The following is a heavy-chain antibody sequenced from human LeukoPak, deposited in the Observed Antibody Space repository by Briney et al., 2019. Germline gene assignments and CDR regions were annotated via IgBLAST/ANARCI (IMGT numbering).Heavy chain of an antibody. V-gene: IGHV3-49*03. CDR2: IRNKAYGGTA. J-gene: IGHJ4*02. D-gene: IGHD3-9*01. CDR3: SREVRYFDWFQADY. Sequence: GGSLRLSCSASGFTFGDYSMSWFRQAPGKGLEGVGFIRNKAYGGTAEYAASVKGRFTISRDDSESIAYLQMDSLKTEDTAAYYCSREVRYFDWFQADYWGQGTLVTVSS. CDR1: GFTFGDYS.